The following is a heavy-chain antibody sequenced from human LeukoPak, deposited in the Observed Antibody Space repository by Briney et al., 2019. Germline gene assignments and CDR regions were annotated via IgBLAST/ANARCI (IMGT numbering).Heavy chain of an antibody. CDR3: ARENYDILTGYPTDFDY. Sequence: VGSLRLSCAASGFTFSSYSMNWVRQAPGKGLEWVSYISSSSSTIYYADSVKGRFTISRDNAKNSLYLQMNSLRDEDTAVYYCARENYDILTGYPTDFDYWGQGTLVTVSS. CDR1: GFTFSSYS. V-gene: IGHV3-48*02. D-gene: IGHD3-9*01. J-gene: IGHJ4*02. CDR2: ISSSSSTI.